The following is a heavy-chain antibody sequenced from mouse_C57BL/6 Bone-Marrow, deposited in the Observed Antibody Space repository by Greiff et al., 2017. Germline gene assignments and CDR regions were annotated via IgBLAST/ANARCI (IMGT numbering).Heavy chain of an antibody. CDR1: GYTFTSYW. V-gene: IGHV1-53*01. Sequence: QVQLQQPGTELVKPGASAKLSCKASGYTFTSYWMHWVKQRPGQGLEWIGNINPSNGGTNYNEKFKSKATLTVDKSSSTAYMQLSSLTSENSAVYYCARGDYSRGYFDVWGTGTTVTVSS. CDR3: ARGDYSRGYFDV. D-gene: IGHD1-1*01. J-gene: IGHJ1*03. CDR2: INPSNGGT.